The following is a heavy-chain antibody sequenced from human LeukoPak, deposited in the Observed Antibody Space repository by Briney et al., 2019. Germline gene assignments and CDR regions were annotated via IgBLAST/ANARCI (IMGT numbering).Heavy chain of an antibody. CDR1: GFTFSSYS. CDR2: ISSSSSYI. J-gene: IGHJ4*02. CDR3: ALLTTVTGGAN. Sequence: AGGSLRLSCAASGFTFSSYSMNWVRQAPGKGLEWVSSISSSSSYIYYADSVKGRFAISRDNAKNSLYLQMNSLRAEDTAVYYCALLTTVTGGANWGQGTLVTVSS. D-gene: IGHD4-17*01. V-gene: IGHV3-21*01.